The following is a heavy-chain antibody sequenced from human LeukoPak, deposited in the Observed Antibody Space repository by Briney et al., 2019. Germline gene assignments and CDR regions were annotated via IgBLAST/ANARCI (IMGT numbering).Heavy chain of an antibody. V-gene: IGHV3-21*01. CDR2: ISSSSSYI. J-gene: IGHJ4*02. D-gene: IGHD3-10*01. CDR3: ARDPKYYYGSGTNPFDY. Sequence: GGSLRLSCAASGFTFSSYSMNWVRQAPGKGLEWVSSISSSSSYIYYADSVKGRFTISRDNAKNSLYLQMNSLRAEDTAVYYCARDPKYYYGSGTNPFDYWGQGTLVTVSS. CDR1: GFTFSSYS.